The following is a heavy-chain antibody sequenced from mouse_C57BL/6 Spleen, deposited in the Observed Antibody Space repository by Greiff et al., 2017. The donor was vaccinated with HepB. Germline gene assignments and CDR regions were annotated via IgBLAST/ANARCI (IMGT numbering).Heavy chain of an antibody. CDR2: IYPGDGDT. CDR3: ARWDYYGSSYGDYFDY. CDR1: GYAFSSYW. D-gene: IGHD1-1*01. V-gene: IGHV1-80*01. J-gene: IGHJ2*01. Sequence: QVQLQQSGAELVKPGASVKISCKASGYAFSSYWMNWVKQRPGKGLEWIGQIYPGDGDTNYNGKFKGKATLTADKSSSTAYMQLSSLNSEDSAVYFCARWDYYGSSYGDYFDYWGQGTTLTVSS.